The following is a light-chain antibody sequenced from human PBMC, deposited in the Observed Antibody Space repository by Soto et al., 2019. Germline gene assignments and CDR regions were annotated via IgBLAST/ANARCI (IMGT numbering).Light chain of an antibody. V-gene: IGKV1-5*03. Sequence: IQMTQSPATLPASVGDSVTITCRASQSVGRWLAWYQQKPGKAPQVLIYKASDLKSGVPSRFSGSGSGTEFTLTISSLQPDDFATYYCQHYNSYSEAFGQGTKVDIK. CDR2: KAS. CDR1: QSVGRW. J-gene: IGKJ1*01. CDR3: QHYNSYSEA.